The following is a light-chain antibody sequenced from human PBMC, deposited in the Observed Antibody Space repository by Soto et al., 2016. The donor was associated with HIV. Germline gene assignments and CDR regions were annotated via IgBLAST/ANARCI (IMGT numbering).Light chain of an antibody. CDR3: QQYDSYSIT. Sequence: DIQMTQSPSTLSASVGDRVTITCRANQSINTWLAWYQQKPGKAPKLLIYKASSLESGVPSRFSGSGSGTEFTLTISSLQPDDFATYYCQQYDSYSITFGQGTRLEI. J-gene: IGKJ5*01. V-gene: IGKV1-5*03. CDR2: KAS. CDR1: QSINTW.